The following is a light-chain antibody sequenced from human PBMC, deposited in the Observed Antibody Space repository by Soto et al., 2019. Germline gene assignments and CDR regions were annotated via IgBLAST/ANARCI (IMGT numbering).Light chain of an antibody. CDR1: QSVLNSDGYNR. V-gene: IGKV2-28*01. CDR3: MQALHTPWT. Sequence: DIVMTQSPLSLPVTPGEAASISCRSSQSVLNSDGYNRMDWYLQKPGRSPQLLIYLGSNRASGVPARFSGSGSGTDFTLTISRVEAEDVGVYYCMQALHTPWTFGQGTKVEIK. CDR2: LGS. J-gene: IGKJ1*01.